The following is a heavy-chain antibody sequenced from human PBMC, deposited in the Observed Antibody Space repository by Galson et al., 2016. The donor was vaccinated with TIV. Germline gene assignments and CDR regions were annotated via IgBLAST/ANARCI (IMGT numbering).Heavy chain of an antibody. J-gene: IGHJ4*02. V-gene: IGHV1-2*02. CDR2: INPSTGGA. Sequence: SVKVSCKASGYTFSDYHIHWVRQAPGQGLEWMGWINPSTGGAIFAQKFQARVTMTRDTSISTAYMELSRVIPDDTAVYYCAREYGANTGFDYWGQGTLVNV. D-gene: IGHD4-23*01. CDR3: AREYGANTGFDY. CDR1: GYTFSDYH.